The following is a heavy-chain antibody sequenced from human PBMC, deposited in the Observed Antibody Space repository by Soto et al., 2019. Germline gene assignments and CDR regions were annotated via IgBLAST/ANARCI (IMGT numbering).Heavy chain of an antibody. D-gene: IGHD3-3*01. Sequence: TGGSLRLSCAASGFRFSNHGMSWVRQAPGKGLEWVAAMSGSGDDAYYAASVKGRFTISRDNSKNTLYLQMNSLRAEDTAIYFCAKKVTIYAVDPADYWGQGTQVTVSS. CDR1: GFRFSNHG. CDR3: AKKVTIYAVDPADY. V-gene: IGHV3-23*01. J-gene: IGHJ4*02. CDR2: MSGSGDDA.